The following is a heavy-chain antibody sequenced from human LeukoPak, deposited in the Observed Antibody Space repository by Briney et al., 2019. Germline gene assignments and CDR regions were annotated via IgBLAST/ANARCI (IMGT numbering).Heavy chain of an antibody. V-gene: IGHV4-34*01. D-gene: IGHD4-23*01. J-gene: IGHJ4*02. CDR1: GGSFSGYY. CDR3: ARVRTTVVTRVRAPELDY. CDR2: INHSGST. Sequence: SETLSLTCAVYGGSFSGYYWSWIRQPPGKGLEWIGEINHSGSTNYNPSLKSRVTRSVDTSKNQFSLKLSSVTAADTAVYYCARVRTTVVTRVRAPELDYWGQGTLVTVSS.